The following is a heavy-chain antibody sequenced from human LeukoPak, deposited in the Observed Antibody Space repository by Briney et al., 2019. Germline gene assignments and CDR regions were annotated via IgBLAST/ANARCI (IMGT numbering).Heavy chain of an antibody. D-gene: IGHD2-8*01. V-gene: IGHV4-4*07. Sequence: PSETLSLTCTVSGGSISSYYWTWIRQPAGKGLEWIGRIYTSGSTNYNPSLKSRITMSVDTSKSQFSLKLNSVTAADTAVYYCAKVSSRYCTNGVCYMPDIWGQGTMVTVSS. J-gene: IGHJ3*02. CDR3: AKVSSRYCTNGVCYMPDI. CDR2: IYTSGST. CDR1: GGSISSYY.